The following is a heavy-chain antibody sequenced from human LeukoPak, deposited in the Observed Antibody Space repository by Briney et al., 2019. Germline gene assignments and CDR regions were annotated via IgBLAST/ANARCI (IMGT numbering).Heavy chain of an antibody. V-gene: IGHV3-48*01. CDR2: ISSSSRTI. CDR3: ARDGEYCSSTSCYWDYYYYMDV. D-gene: IGHD2-2*01. Sequence: GGSLRLSCAASGFTFSSYSMNWVRQAPGKGLEWVSYISSSSRTIYYADSVKGRFTISRDNAKNSLYLQMNSLRAEDTAVYYCARDGEYCSSTSCYWDYYYYMDVWGKGTTVTVSS. CDR1: GFTFSSYS. J-gene: IGHJ6*03.